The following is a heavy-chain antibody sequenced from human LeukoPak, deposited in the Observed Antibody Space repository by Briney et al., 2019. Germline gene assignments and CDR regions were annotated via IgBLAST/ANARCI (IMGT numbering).Heavy chain of an antibody. CDR2: ISGSGGST. V-gene: IGHV3-23*01. CDR1: GFIFSTYA. D-gene: IGHD6-13*01. CDR3: ARVIKAAPGKGYFDY. J-gene: IGHJ4*02. Sequence: GGTLRLSCAPPGFIFSTYALRGVRGAPGKGVERASGISGSGGSTYHADSVKGRFTISRDSSKNTLYLQMNSLRADDTAIYCCARVIKAAPGKGYFDYLVQGALVTVCS.